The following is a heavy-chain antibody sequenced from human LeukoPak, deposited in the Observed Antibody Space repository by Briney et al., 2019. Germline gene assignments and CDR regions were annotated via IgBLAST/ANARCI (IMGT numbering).Heavy chain of an antibody. CDR3: ARPYSGSYEGLFDY. J-gene: IGHJ4*02. CDR1: GGSISSGGYS. D-gene: IGHD1-26*01. CDR2: IYYSGST. Sequence: SQTLSLTCAVSGGSISSGGYSWSWIRQPPGKGLEWIGYIYYSGSTYYNPSLKSRVTISVDTSKNQFSLKLSSVTAADTAVYYCARPYSGSYEGLFDYWGQGTLVTVSS. V-gene: IGHV4-30-2*03.